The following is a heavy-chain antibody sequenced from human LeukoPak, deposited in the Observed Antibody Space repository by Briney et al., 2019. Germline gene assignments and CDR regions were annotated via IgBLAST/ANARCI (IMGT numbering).Heavy chain of an antibody. CDR2: ISAYNGNT. J-gene: IGHJ4*02. D-gene: IGHD3-10*01. Sequence: GPVRVSCKASGYTFTSYGISWVRQAPGQGLEWMGWISAYNGNTNYAQKLQGRVTMTTDTSTSTAYMELRSLRSDDTAVYYCARDQRSRVVTFDYWGQGTLVTVSS. V-gene: IGHV1-18*01. CDR1: GYTFTSYG. CDR3: ARDQRSRVVTFDY.